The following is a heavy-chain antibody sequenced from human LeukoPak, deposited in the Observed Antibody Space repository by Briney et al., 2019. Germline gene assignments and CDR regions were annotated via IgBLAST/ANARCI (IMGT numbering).Heavy chain of an antibody. D-gene: IGHD2-15*01. CDR2: ISGSGGST. V-gene: IGHV3-23*01. J-gene: IGHJ5*02. Sequence: GGSLRLSCAAAGFTFSSYAMSWVRQAPGKGLEWVSAISGSGGSTYYADSVKGRFTISRDNSKNTLYLQMNSLRAEDTAVYYCAKDLTGYCSGGSCYTNWFDPWGQGTLVTVSS. CDR3: AKDLTGYCSGGSCYTNWFDP. CDR1: GFTFSSYA.